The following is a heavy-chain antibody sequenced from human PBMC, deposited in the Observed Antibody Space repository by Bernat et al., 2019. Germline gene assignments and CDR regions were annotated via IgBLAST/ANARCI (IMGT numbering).Heavy chain of an antibody. CDR1: GFTFNNYG. D-gene: IGHD6-13*01. V-gene: IGHV3-33*01. CDR2: IWYDGNNK. J-gene: IGHJ4*02. CDR3: ARLGSSWSFDY. Sequence: QVQLVESGGGVVQPGGSLRLSCAVSGFTFNNYGMHWVRQVPGKGLEWVAVIWYDGNNKYYADSVKGRFTISRDNSKNTLYLQMNSLGAEDTAVYYCARLGSSWSFDYWGQGTLVTVSS.